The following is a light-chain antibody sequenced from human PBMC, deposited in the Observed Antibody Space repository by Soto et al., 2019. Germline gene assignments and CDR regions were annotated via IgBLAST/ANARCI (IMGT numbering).Light chain of an antibody. Sequence: DIVMTQSPLSLPVTPGEPASISCRSSQSLLHSNGYNYLDWYLQKPGQSPQLLIYLGSNRASGVPDXXSXSGXGXXXXXKXXXVXAXDVGVYYCMQALQTLLTFGGGTKVEIK. CDR2: LGS. J-gene: IGKJ4*01. CDR1: QSLLHSNGYNY. CDR3: MQALQTLLT. V-gene: IGKV2-28*01.